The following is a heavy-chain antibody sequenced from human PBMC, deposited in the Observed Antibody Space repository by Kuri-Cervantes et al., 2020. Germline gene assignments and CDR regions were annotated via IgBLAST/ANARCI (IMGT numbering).Heavy chain of an antibody. CDR3: ATIGRPYYYGSGSYYNGFDY. CDR1: GFTFSSYA. CDR2: ISGSGGST. D-gene: IGHD3-10*01. V-gene: IGHV3-23*01. J-gene: IGHJ4*02. Sequence: GGSLRLSCAASGFTFSSYAMSWVRQAPGKGLAWVSAISGSGGSTYYADSVKGRFTISRDNSKNALYLQMNSLRAEDTAVYYCATIGRPYYYGSGSYYNGFDYWGQGTLVTVSS.